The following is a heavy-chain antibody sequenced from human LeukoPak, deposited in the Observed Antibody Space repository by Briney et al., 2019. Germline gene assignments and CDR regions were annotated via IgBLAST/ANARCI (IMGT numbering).Heavy chain of an antibody. CDR3: ARDELAVAKKGFLDS. CDR1: GFNFSSYG. Sequence: GRSLRLSCAASGFNFSSYGMHWVRQAPGKGLELVALIWYDGSKKFYTDSVKGRFTISRDNSKNTLYLQMNSLRAEDTAVYYCARDELAVAKKGFLDSWGQGTLVTVSS. J-gene: IGHJ4*02. V-gene: IGHV3-33*01. CDR2: IWYDGSKK. D-gene: IGHD6-19*01.